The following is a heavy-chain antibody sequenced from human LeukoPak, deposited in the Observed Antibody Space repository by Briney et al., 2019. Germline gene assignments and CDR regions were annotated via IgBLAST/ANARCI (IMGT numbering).Heavy chain of an antibody. V-gene: IGHV1-2*02. J-gene: IGHJ4*02. CDR2: INGNTGDT. D-gene: IGHD6-13*01. CDR3: AREYSSSLFDY. Sequence: ASANVSCKASGYTFTVHYVHWVRQAPGQGLEWMGWINGNTGDTNYAQRFQGRVTMIRETSISTMYMELSRLRSDDTAVYYCAREYSSSLFDYWGQGTLVTVSS. CDR1: GYTFTVHY.